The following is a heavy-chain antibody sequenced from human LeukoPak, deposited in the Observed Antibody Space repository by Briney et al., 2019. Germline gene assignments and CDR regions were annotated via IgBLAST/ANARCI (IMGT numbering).Heavy chain of an antibody. V-gene: IGHV3-23*01. D-gene: IGHD5-12*01. Sequence: VGSLRLSCAASGFTFSTYAMSWVRQAPGKGLEWVSRISGSGGYYADSVRGRFTISRDNSKNTLYLQMNNPRAEDTAVYYCAKHLGYGAFDIWGQGTMVTVSS. CDR2: ISGSGG. CDR3: AKHLGYGAFDI. CDR1: GFTFSTYA. J-gene: IGHJ3*02.